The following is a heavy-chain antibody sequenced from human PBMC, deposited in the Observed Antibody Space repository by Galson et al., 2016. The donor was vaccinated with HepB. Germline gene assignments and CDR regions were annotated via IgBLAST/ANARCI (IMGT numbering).Heavy chain of an antibody. Sequence: SLRLSCAASGFTFRSYAMSWVRQAPGKGLEWVAAVSGTGGSTYYAHSVKGRFNISRDNSKNILYLHMNTLRAEDTAVYFCAKDGEAIPAASVGFAYWGQGTLVTVSS. CDR3: AKDGEAIPAASVGFAY. V-gene: IGHV3-23*01. J-gene: IGHJ4*02. CDR2: VSGTGGST. CDR1: GFTFRSYA. D-gene: IGHD2-2*01.